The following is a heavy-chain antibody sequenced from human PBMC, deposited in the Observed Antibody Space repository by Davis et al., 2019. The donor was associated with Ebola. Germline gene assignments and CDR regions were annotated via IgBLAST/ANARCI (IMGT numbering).Heavy chain of an antibody. D-gene: IGHD4-23*01. J-gene: IGHJ5*02. Sequence: GESLKISCKGSGYSFTSYWIGWVRQMPGKGLEWLGIIYPGDSDTRYSPSFQGQVTISVDKSTSTAYLQWSSLKASDTAMYYCARSIVGGKSGRWFDPWGQGTLVTVSS. V-gene: IGHV5-51*01. CDR1: GYSFTSYW. CDR3: ARSIVGGKSGRWFDP. CDR2: IYPGDSDT.